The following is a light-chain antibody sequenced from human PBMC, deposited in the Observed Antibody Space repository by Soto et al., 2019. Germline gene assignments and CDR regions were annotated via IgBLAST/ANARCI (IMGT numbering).Light chain of an antibody. CDR2: KAS. J-gene: IGKJ3*01. V-gene: IGKV1-5*03. Sequence: DIQMTQSPSTLSASVGDRVTITCRVSQSISSWLAWYQQKPGKAPKLLIYKASSLESGVPSRFSGSGSGTEFTLTISSLQPDDFATYYCQQYNRYPFTFGPGTKVDIK. CDR3: QQYNRYPFT. CDR1: QSISSW.